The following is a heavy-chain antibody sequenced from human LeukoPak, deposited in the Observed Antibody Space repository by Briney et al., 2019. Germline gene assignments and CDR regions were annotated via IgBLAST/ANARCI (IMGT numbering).Heavy chain of an antibody. V-gene: IGHV3-74*01. CDR3: ARALVAGVTLNALDI. CDR2: IQYDGSTT. Sequence: GGSLRLSCAASGFSLSSYWMHWVRQVPGKGLVWVARIQYDGSTTNYADSVKGRFTISRDNAKKTLYVQMNSLRAEDTAVYYCARALVAGVTLNALDIWGQGTMVTVSS. J-gene: IGHJ3*02. CDR1: GFSLSSYW. D-gene: IGHD2-15*01.